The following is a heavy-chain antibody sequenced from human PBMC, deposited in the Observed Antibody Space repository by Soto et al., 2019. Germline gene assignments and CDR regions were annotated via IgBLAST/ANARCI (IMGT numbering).Heavy chain of an antibody. CDR3: ARLEGLATISYYFDF. CDR2: IYFRGNT. Sequence: SETLSLTCTVSGGSISSYYWSWIRQPPGKGLEWIGRIYFRGNTYYNPSPQTRVTISPDKSQRQFSLKLNPVPAADSAVSFCARLEGLATISYYFDFWGQGALVTVSS. V-gene: IGHV4-59*05. CDR1: GGSISSYY. D-gene: IGHD1-1*01. J-gene: IGHJ4*02.